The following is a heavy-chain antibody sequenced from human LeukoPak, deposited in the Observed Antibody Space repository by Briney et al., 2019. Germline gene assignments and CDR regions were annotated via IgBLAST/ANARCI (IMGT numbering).Heavy chain of an antibody. J-gene: IGHJ4*02. CDR3: ASARGYSDFDSYFDY. Sequence: ASVKVSCKASGYTVTGYYMHWVRQAPGQGPEWMGWINPNSGGTNYAQKFQGRVTMTLATPIGTAYMELSRLKSDDTAVYYCASARGYSDFDSYFDYWGQGTLVTVSS. D-gene: IGHD5-12*01. CDR1: GYTVTGYY. V-gene: IGHV1-2*02. CDR2: INPNSGGT.